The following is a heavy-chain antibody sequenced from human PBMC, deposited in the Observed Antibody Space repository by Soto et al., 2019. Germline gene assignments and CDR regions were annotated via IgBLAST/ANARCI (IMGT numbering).Heavy chain of an antibody. CDR1: GGSISTYY. D-gene: IGHD6-25*01. CDR2: IYFSGST. CDR3: ARSKRRGGGPIFDY. J-gene: IGHJ4*02. V-gene: IGHV4-59*01. Sequence: PXETLSLTCTVSGGSISTYYWSWIRQPPGKGLEWIGYIYFSGSTSYSPSLESRVTMSLDTSKNQVSLNLTSVTAADTAIYYCARSKRRGGGPIFDYWGQGTLVTVSS.